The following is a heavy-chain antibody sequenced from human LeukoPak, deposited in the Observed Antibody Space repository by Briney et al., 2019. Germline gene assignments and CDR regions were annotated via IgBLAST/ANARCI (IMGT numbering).Heavy chain of an antibody. CDR1: GDTFTTYD. V-gene: IGHV1-8*01. Sequence: GASVKVSCKASGDTFTTYDINWVRHAPGQGLEWMGWMNPKSGNTVYAQKFQGRVIMTRDTSKSTAYMELSSLRSEDTAVYYCGRAITIFDYYYMDVWGKGSTVTVSS. CDR2: MNPKSGNT. J-gene: IGHJ6*03. D-gene: IGHD3-3*01. CDR3: GRAITIFDYYYMDV.